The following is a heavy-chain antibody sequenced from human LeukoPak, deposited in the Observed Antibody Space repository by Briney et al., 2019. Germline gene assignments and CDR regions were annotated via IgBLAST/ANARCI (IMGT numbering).Heavy chain of an antibody. CDR3: ATTTQRSYYGSGSYGDY. CDR1: GYTLTELS. CDR2: FDPEDGET. D-gene: IGHD3-10*01. V-gene: IGHV1-24*01. Sequence: ASVKVSCKVSGYTLTELSMHWVRQAPGKGLEWMGGFDPEDGETIYAQKFQGRVTMTEDTSTDTAYMELSSLRSEDTAVYYCATTTQRSYYGSGSYGDYWGLGTLVTVSS. J-gene: IGHJ4*02.